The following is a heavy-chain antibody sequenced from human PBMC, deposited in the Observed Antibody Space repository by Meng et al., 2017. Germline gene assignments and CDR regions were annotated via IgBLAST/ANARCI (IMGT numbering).Heavy chain of an antibody. J-gene: IGHJ2*01. CDR1: GFTFSSYG. Sequence: QVQLVESGGGVVQPGRSLRLSCAASGFTFSSYGMHWVRQAPGKGLEWVAVIWYDGSNKYYADSVKGRFTISRDNSKNTLYLQMNSLRAEDTAVYYCARGLSTTYWYFDLWGRGTLVTVSS. CDR3: ARGLSTTYWYFDL. V-gene: IGHV3-33*01. CDR2: IWYDGSNK. D-gene: IGHD2/OR15-2a*01.